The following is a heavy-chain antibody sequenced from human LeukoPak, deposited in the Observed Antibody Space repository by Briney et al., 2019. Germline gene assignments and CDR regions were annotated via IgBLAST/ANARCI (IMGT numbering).Heavy chain of an antibody. CDR1: GYVFTDYS. Sequence: ASVTVSCKASGYVFTDYSIHWVRQAPGQGLEWLGWINPKSGGTNSAQKFQGRVTMTRDTSITTAYMELSRLTSDDTAVYYCSRGSITNWNWFDPWGQGTLVTVSS. J-gene: IGHJ5*02. V-gene: IGHV1-2*02. CDR2: INPKSGGT. D-gene: IGHD1-1*01. CDR3: SRGSITNWNWFDP.